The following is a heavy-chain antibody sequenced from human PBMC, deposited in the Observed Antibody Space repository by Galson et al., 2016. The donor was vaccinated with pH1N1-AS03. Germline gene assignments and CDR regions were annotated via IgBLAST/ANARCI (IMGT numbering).Heavy chain of an antibody. CDR3: ARRYYFDY. V-gene: IGHV1-46*01. Sequence: SVKVSCKASGYTLTRYYMHWVRQAPGQGLEWTGIIDPSGGPTTYAPKFQGRITITTDTSTSTVYMELVSLRSEDTAVYYCARRYYFDYWGQGTLVTVSS. CDR1: GYTLTRYY. D-gene: IGHD3-16*02. CDR2: IDPSGGPT. J-gene: IGHJ4*02.